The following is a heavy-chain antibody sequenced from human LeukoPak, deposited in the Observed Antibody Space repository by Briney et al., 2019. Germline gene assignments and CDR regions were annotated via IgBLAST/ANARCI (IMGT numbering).Heavy chain of an antibody. D-gene: IGHD3-22*01. Sequence: SVKVSCKASVPTFTSYAINWVRQAPGQGLERMGGFIPIFGSPTYAQNFQGRVTFTTDESRYTAYMELINLKSDDTAVYYCAGFFYDSSGDAFDIWGQGTMVTVSS. V-gene: IGHV1-69*05. CDR1: VPTFTSYA. CDR2: FIPIFGSP. J-gene: IGHJ3*02. CDR3: AGFFYDSSGDAFDI.